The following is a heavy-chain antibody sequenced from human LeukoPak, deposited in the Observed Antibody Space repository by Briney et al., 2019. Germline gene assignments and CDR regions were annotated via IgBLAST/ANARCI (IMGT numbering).Heavy chain of an antibody. D-gene: IGHD4-17*01. V-gene: IGHV1-24*01. CDR1: GYTLTELS. CDR3: ATRLGDTYGDYDPY. Sequence: ASVKVSCKVSGYTLTELSMHWVRQAPGKGLEWMGGFDPEDGETIYAQKFQGRVTMTEDTSTHTAYMELSSLRSEDTAVYYCATRLGDTYGDYDPYWGQGTLVTVSS. J-gene: IGHJ4*02. CDR2: FDPEDGET.